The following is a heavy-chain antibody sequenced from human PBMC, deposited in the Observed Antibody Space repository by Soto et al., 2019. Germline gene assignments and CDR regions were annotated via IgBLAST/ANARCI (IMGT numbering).Heavy chain of an antibody. CDR1: GFTFNNYA. J-gene: IGHJ5*01. CDR3: VKDRREGGNSAFYFDF. CDR2: ISATGGGT. D-gene: IGHD3-16*01. V-gene: IGHV3-23*01. Sequence: PGGSLRLSCTASGFTFNNYAMSWVRQAPGKGLEWVSLISATGGGTYYADSVKGRFSISRDNSKNTLYLQMNSLRAEDTAVYYCVKDRREGGNSAFYFDFWGQGAQVTFSS.